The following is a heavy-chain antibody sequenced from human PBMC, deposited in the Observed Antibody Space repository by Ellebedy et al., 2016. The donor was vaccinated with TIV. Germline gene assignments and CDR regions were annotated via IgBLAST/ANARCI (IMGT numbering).Heavy chain of an antibody. D-gene: IGHD4-17*01. CDR2: TYYRSKWSI. CDR3: ARHTYVGDKNWLDP. Sequence: SQTLSLTCAISGDSVSSNSATWNWIRQSPSGGLEWLGRTYYRSKWSIDYAVSLRSRITINSATSKNQFSLQLNSVTPEDTAVYYCARHTYVGDKNWLDPWGQGTLVTVSS. CDR1: GDSVSSNSAT. J-gene: IGHJ5*02. V-gene: IGHV6-1*01.